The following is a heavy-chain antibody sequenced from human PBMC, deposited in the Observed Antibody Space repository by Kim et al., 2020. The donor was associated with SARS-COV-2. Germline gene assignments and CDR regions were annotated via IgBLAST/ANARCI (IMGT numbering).Heavy chain of an antibody. Sequence: GGSLRLSCAASGFTFDDYGMSCVRQAPGKGLEWVSGINWNGGSTGYADSVKGRFTISRDNAKNSLYLQMNSLRAEDTALYHCARDVKPGYYDILTGYYGGYYYYGMDVWGQGTTVTVSS. V-gene: IGHV3-20*01. D-gene: IGHD3-9*01. J-gene: IGHJ6*02. CDR1: GFTFDDYG. CDR2: INWNGGST. CDR3: ARDVKPGYYDILTGYYGGYYYYGMDV.